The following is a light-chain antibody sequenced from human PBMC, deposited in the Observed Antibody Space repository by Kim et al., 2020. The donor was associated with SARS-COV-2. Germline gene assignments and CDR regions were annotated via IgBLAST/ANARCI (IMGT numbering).Light chain of an antibody. CDR3: QQYDTYPWT. J-gene: IGKJ1*01. CDR1: QSVSTH. Sequence: DIQMTQSPSTLSASTGDRITITCRASQSVSTHLAWYQQKPGRAPKLLIYKASTLQTGVPSRFSGSGSGTDFILTVSSLQPDDFATYYCQQYDTYPWTFGQGTKVDIK. CDR2: KAS. V-gene: IGKV1-5*03.